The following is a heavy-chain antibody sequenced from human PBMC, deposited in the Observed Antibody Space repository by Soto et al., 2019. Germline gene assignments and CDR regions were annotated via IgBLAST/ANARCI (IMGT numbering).Heavy chain of an antibody. CDR2: ISSSGSTV. Sequence: LRLSCAASGFTFSSYEMNWVRQAPGKGLEWVSYISSSGSTVYYADSVKGRFTISRDNAKKSLYLQMNSLRAEDTAVYYCATATGSSSPPPDYWGQGTLVTVSS. CDR1: GFTFSSYE. D-gene: IGHD6-13*01. CDR3: ATATGSSSPPPDY. V-gene: IGHV3-48*03. J-gene: IGHJ4*02.